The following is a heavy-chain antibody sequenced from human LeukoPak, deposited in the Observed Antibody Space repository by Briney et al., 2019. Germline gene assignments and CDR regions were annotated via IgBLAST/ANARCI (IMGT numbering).Heavy chain of an antibody. CDR1: GFTFSTYG. Sequence: GGSLRLSCAASGFTFSTYGMHWVRQAPGKGLEWVAVISYDGSSIYYADSVKGRFAISRDNSKNTLYLQVNSLRAEDTAVYYCAKDRSSHYTCDYWGQGTLVTVSS. D-gene: IGHD2-2*02. CDR3: AKDRSSHYTCDY. V-gene: IGHV3-30*18. CDR2: ISYDGSSI. J-gene: IGHJ4*02.